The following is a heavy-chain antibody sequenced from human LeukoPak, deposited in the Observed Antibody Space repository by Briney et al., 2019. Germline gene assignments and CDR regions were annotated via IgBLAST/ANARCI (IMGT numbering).Heavy chain of an antibody. CDR3: ARGGSSSEFDY. D-gene: IGHD6-6*01. CDR1: GYTFTGYY. CDR2: INPSGGST. J-gene: IGHJ4*02. V-gene: IGHV1-46*01. Sequence: PKASVKVSCKASGYTFTGYYMHWVRQAPGQGLEWMGVINPSGGSTTYAQKFQGRVTMTRDTSTSTVYMEVSSLRSQDRAVYYCARGGSSSEFDYWGQGTLVTVSS.